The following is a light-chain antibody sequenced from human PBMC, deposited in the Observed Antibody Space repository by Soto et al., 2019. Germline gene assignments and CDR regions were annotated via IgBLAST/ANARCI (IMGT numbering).Light chain of an antibody. CDR1: SSSIGAGHD. CDR3: QSFDSRLSGYV. J-gene: IGLJ1*01. V-gene: IGLV1-40*01. Sequence: QSVLTQPPSVSGAPGQRVTLSCTGSSSSIGAGHDVNWYQHLPGTAPKLLISGNSNRPSGVPDRFSGSKSGTSASLAITGLQAEDEADYYCQSFDSRLSGYVFGTGTKLTVL. CDR2: GNS.